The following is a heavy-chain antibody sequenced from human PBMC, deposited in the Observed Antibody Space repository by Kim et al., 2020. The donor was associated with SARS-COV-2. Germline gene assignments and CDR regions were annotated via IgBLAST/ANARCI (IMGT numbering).Heavy chain of an antibody. Sequence: GGSLRLSCAASGFTFSSYAMSWVRQAPGKGLEWVSAISGSGGSTYYADSVKGRFTISRDNSKNTLYLQMNSLRAEDTAVYYCAKDNLYSSGYYYPFGGFDYWGQGTLVTVSS. V-gene: IGHV3-23*01. CDR1: GFTFSSYA. D-gene: IGHD3-22*01. J-gene: IGHJ4*02. CDR3: AKDNLYSSGYYYPFGGFDY. CDR2: ISGSGGST.